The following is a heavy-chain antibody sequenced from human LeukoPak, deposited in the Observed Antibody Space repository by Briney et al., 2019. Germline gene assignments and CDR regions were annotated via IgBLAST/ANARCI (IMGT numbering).Heavy chain of an antibody. CDR3: ARDLLPMTKAGVVND. Sequence: SVKVSCKASGGSFSSYGISWVRQAPGQGLEWMGGVLPIFGITNYAQRFQGRVTITADESRSTAYMELSSLTSDDTAVYYCARDLLPMTKAGVVNDWGQGILVTVSS. V-gene: IGHV1-69*13. CDR1: GGSFSSYG. CDR2: VLPIFGIT. J-gene: IGHJ4*02. D-gene: IGHD3-3*01.